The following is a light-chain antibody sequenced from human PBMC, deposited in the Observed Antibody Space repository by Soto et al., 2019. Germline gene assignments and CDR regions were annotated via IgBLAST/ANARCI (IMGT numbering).Light chain of an antibody. J-gene: IGKJ5*01. CDR2: GAS. CDR3: QQYGSSPLIS. Sequence: EIVLTQSPGTLSLSPGERATLSCRASQSVSSSYLAWYQQKPGQAPRLLIYGASSRATGIPDRFSGSGSGRDFTLTISGLEPEDFAVYYCQQYGSSPLISFGQGKRLEIK. CDR1: QSVSSSY. V-gene: IGKV3-20*01.